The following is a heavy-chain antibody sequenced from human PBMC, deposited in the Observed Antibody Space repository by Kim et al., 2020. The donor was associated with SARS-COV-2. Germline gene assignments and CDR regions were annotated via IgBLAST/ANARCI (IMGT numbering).Heavy chain of an antibody. V-gene: IGHV3-23*01. CDR1: GFTFSSYA. Sequence: GGSLRLSCAASGFTFSSYAMSWVRQAPGKGLEWVSAISGSGGSTYYADSVKGRFTISRDNSKNTLYLQMNSLRAEDTAVYYCAKYGRYYDILTGNFDYWGQGTLVTVSS. CDR3: AKYGRYYDILTGNFDY. J-gene: IGHJ4*02. D-gene: IGHD3-9*01. CDR2: ISGSGGST.